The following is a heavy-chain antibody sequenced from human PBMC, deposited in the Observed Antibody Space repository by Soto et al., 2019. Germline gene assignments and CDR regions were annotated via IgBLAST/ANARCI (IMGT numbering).Heavy chain of an antibody. CDR1: GFIFSSYA. D-gene: IGHD6-19*01. V-gene: IGHV3-23*01. CDR3: AKDWMGLGYFFEY. CDR2: ISNTGTVT. Sequence: EVRLLESGGGLVQPGGSLRLSYEVSGFIFSSYAMNWVRQDPGKGLEWVASISNTGTVTYYADSVKGRFTISRDNSKKTLYLQMISLRTEDTAVYYCAKDWMGLGYFFEYWGQGTLVTVPS. J-gene: IGHJ4*02.